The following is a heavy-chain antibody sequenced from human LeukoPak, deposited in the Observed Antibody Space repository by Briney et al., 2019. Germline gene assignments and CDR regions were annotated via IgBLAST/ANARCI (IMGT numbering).Heavy chain of an antibody. V-gene: IGHV1-46*03. Sequence: ASVKVSCMASGYTFTSYYMHWVRQAPGQGLEWMGIINPSSGSTSYAQKFQGGVTMTRDTSTSTVYMELSSPRSEDAAVYYCARSVVVPAAPMYWFDPWGQGTLVTVSS. CDR1: GYTFTSYY. CDR2: INPSSGST. D-gene: IGHD2-2*01. CDR3: ARSVVVPAAPMYWFDP. J-gene: IGHJ5*02.